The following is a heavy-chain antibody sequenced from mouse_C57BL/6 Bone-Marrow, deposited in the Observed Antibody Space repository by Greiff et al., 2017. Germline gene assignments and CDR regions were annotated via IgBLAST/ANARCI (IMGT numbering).Heavy chain of an antibody. CDR1: GFTFSSYG. CDR3: ARHVERRGWFAY. CDR2: LSSGGSYT. J-gene: IGHJ3*01. V-gene: IGHV5-6*01. Sequence: VQLKESGGDLVKPGGSLKLSCAASGFTFSSYGLYWVRPTPAKRLEWVATLSSGGSYTYYPDSVKERFTLSRDNAKNTLYLQMSSLKSEDTAMYYCARHVERRGWFAYWGQGTLVTVSA.